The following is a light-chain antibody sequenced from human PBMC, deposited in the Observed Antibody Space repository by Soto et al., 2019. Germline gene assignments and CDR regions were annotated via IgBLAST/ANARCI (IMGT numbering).Light chain of an antibody. CDR1: QSVSRNY. V-gene: IGKV3-20*01. CDR3: QQSYITPIT. Sequence: EIVLTQSPGTLSLSPGERATLSCRASQSVSRNYLVWYQQKPGQAPRLLIYGASSRATGIPDRFSGSGSGTDFTLTISSLQPEDFATYYCQQSYITPITFGQGTRLEIK. CDR2: GAS. J-gene: IGKJ5*01.